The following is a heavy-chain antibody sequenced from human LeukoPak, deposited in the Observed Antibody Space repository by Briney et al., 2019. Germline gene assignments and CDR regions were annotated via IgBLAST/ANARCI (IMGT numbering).Heavy chain of an antibody. CDR3: ARAIYYYDSSGYYPIPYYYYMDV. Sequence: SETLSLTCAVYGGSFSGYYWSWIRQPPGKGLEWIGEINHSGSTNYNPSLKSRVTISVDTSKNQFSLKLSSVTAADTAVYYCARAIYYYDSSGYYPIPYYYYMDVWGKGTTVTVSS. J-gene: IGHJ6*03. CDR1: GGSFSGYY. V-gene: IGHV4-34*01. D-gene: IGHD3-22*01. CDR2: INHSGST.